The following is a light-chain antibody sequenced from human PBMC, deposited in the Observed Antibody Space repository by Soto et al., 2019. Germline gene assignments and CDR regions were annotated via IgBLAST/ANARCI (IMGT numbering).Light chain of an antibody. CDR1: QSISSW. J-gene: IGKJ5*01. CDR2: KAS. V-gene: IGKV1-5*03. Sequence: IQMPQSPATLSASVGDRFTFAGVSSQSISSWLAWYQQKPGKAPKLLIYKASTLESGVPSRFSGSGSGTDFTLTISSLEPEDFAVYYCQQRSNWPLITFGQGRRLEI. CDR3: QQRSNWPLIT.